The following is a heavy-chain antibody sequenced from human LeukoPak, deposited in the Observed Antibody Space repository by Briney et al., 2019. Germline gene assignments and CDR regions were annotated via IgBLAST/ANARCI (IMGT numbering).Heavy chain of an antibody. D-gene: IGHD2-8*01. CDR2: INHSGST. J-gene: IGHJ6*03. CDR1: GGSFSGYY. V-gene: IGHV4-34*01. CDR3: ARRRMVYANYYYFYYMDV. Sequence: KSSETLSLTCAVYGGSFSGYYWNWIRQPPGKGLEWIGEINHSGSTNYSPSLKSRVSISVDTSKNQFSLKLSSVTAADTAVYFCARRRMVYANYYYFYYMDVWGKGTTVTVSS.